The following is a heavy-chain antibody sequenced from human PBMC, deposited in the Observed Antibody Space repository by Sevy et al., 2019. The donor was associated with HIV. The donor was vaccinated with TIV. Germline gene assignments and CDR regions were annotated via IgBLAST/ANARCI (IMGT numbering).Heavy chain of an antibody. Sequence: SETLSLTCTVSGGSISSSSYYWGWIRQPPGKGLEWIGSIYYSGSTYYNPSLKSRVTISVDTSKNQLSLKLSSVTAADTAVYYCAGPSRYCSCTSCSRPYYYYMDVWGKRTTVTVSS. CDR1: GGSISSSSYY. CDR3: AGPSRYCSCTSCSRPYYYYMDV. D-gene: IGHD2-2*01. CDR2: IYYSGST. V-gene: IGHV4-39*01. J-gene: IGHJ6*03.